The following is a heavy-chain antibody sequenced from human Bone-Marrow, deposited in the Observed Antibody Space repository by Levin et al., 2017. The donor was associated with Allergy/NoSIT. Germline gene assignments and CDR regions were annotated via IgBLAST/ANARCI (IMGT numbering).Heavy chain of an antibody. CDR2: INPSGGST. J-gene: IGHJ6*02. V-gene: IGHV1-46*01. CDR3: ARKGYSSSSFYYYGMDV. CDR1: GYTFTSYY. D-gene: IGHD6-6*01. Sequence: ASVKVSCKASGYTFTSYYMHWVRQAPGQGLEWMGIINPSGGSTSYAQKFQGRVTMTRDTSTSTVYMELSSLRSEDTAVYYCARKGYSSSSFYYYGMDVWGQGTTVTVSS.